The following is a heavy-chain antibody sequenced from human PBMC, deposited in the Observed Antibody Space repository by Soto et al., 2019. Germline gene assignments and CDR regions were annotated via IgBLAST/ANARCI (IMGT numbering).Heavy chain of an antibody. D-gene: IGHD3-10*01. Sequence: EVQLVESGGGLVQPGGSLRLSCAASGFTFSDYAFHWVSQVPGNGLEWVAAIGTADDTYYPGSVQGRFTISTENAKNSLYLQMNILRAGDTAVYYCARARGGEWFGDQLFWGQRILVIVSS. J-gene: IGHJ4*02. CDR1: GFTFSDYA. CDR3: ARARGGEWFGDQLF. CDR2: IGTADDT. V-gene: IGHV3-13*04.